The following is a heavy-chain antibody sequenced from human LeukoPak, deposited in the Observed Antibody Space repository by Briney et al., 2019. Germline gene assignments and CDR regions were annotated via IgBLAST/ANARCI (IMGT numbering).Heavy chain of an antibody. Sequence: GGSLRLSCAASGFTFDDYAMHWVRQAPGKGLEWVSGISWNSGSIGYADSVEGRFTISRDNAKNSLYLQMNSLRAEDTALYYCAKDGAPAATYYFDYWGQGTLVTVSS. CDR3: AKDGAPAATYYFDY. J-gene: IGHJ4*02. CDR1: GFTFDDYA. CDR2: ISWNSGSI. D-gene: IGHD2-2*01. V-gene: IGHV3-9*01.